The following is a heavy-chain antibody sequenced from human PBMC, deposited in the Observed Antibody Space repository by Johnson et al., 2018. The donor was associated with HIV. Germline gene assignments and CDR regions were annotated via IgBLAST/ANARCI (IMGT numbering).Heavy chain of an antibody. CDR2: INWSGGST. CDR3: ASLGGYGGYGHDAFDI. V-gene: IGHV3-20*04. J-gene: IGHJ3*02. D-gene: IGHD5-12*01. Sequence: VQLVESGGGLVQPGVSLRLSCVASGFTFDDYGMSWVRQAPGKGLEWVSGINWSGGSTCYADSVKGRFTISRENAKNSLYLQMNSLRAEDTAVYYCASLGGYGGYGHDAFDIWGQGTMVTVSS. CDR1: GFTFDDYG.